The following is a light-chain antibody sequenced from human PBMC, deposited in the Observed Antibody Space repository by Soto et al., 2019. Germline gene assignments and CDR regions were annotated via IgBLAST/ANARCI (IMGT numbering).Light chain of an antibody. CDR1: QSVSSN. J-gene: IGKJ1*01. Sequence: EIVMTQSPAPLSVSPGERATLSCRASQSVSSNLSWYHQKPGQAPRLLIYCASTRATCIPAMFSVSRSGTEFNLTICSLQSEDFAVYYCQQYNNWPQTFGQGTKVEIK. CDR3: QQYNNWPQT. CDR2: CAS. V-gene: IGKV3-15*01.